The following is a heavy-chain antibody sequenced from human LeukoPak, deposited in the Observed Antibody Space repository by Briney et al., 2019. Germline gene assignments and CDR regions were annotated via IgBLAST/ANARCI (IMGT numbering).Heavy chain of an antibody. V-gene: IGHV1-69*04. CDR1: GGTFSSYA. CDR2: IIPIFGIA. J-gene: IGHJ6*02. D-gene: IGHD6-6*01. Sequence: GASVKVSCKASGGTFSSYAISWVRQAPGQGLEWMGRIIPIFGIANYAQKFQGRVTITADKSTNTAYMELSSLRSEDTAVYYCASGPLEYSSSSAYYGMDVWGQGTTVTVSS. CDR3: ASGPLEYSSSSAYYGMDV.